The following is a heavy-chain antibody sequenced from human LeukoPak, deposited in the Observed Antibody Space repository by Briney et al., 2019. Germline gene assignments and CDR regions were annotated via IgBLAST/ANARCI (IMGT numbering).Heavy chain of an antibody. CDR3: AKDPYDSRSTFRGYFDY. CDR2: ISYDGSNK. V-gene: IGHV3-30*18. J-gene: IGHJ4*02. D-gene: IGHD3-22*01. Sequence: PGGSLRLSCAASGFTFSSYGMHWVRQAPGKGLEWVAVISYDGSNKYHADSVKGRFTISRDNSKNTLYLQMNSLRAEDTAVYYCAKDPYDSRSTFRGYFDYWGQGTLVTVSS. CDR1: GFTFSSYG.